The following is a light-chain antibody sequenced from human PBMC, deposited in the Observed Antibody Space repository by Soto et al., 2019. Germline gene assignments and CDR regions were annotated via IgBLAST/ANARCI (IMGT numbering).Light chain of an antibody. J-gene: IGKJ1*01. CDR1: QSISSY. V-gene: IGKV1-5*01. CDR2: DAT. CDR3: QQYSSYWT. Sequence: INMTQSPSTLSASVLDRVTITFLASQSISSYLAWYQQKPGKAPKLLIHDATSLESGVPSRFSGSGSGTEFTLTISSLQTDDFATYYCQQYSSYWTFAQGTKVDIK.